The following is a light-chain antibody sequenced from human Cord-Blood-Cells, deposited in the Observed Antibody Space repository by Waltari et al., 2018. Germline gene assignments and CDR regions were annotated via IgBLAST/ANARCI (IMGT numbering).Light chain of an antibody. J-gene: IGLJ2*01. CDR1: SSDVGSYNR. CDR2: EVR. V-gene: IGLV2-18*02. CDR3: SSYTSSSTFHVV. Sequence: QSALTQPPSVSGSPGQSVTISCTGTSSDVGSYNRVSWYQQPPGTAPKLMIYEVRHRPAGAPDRFSGSKSGNTASLTISGLQAEDEADYYCSSYTSSSTFHVVFGGGTKLTVL.